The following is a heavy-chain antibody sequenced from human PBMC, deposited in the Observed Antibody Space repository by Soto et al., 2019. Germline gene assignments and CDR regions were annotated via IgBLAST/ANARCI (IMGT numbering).Heavy chain of an antibody. CDR2: ISSSSSTI. Sequence: GGSLRLSCAASGFTFSSYSMNWVRQAPGKGLEWVSYISSSSSTIYYADSVKGRFTISRDNAKNSLYLQMNSLRDEDTAVYYCARDWYDDRTNYYYYYGMDVWGQGTTVTVSS. CDR1: GFTFSSYS. D-gene: IGHD3-16*01. J-gene: IGHJ6*02. CDR3: ARDWYDDRTNYYYYYGMDV. V-gene: IGHV3-48*02.